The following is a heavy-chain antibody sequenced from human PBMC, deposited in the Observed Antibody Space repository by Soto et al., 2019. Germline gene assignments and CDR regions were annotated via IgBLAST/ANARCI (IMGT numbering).Heavy chain of an antibody. CDR3: IVYYVGWRGDTAL. V-gene: IGHV3-15*07. CDR2: IKSKADGETT. J-gene: IGHJ4*02. Sequence: EVQLVESGGGLVKPGGSLGLSCAGSGLTFKNVCMHWVRQAPGQGLEWVGRIKSKADGETTDYTEAVKGRFTISRDVSKNTLYPQMTRLKTVDPAVYYCIVYYVGWRGDTALWGQGTLVTVSS. CDR1: GLTFKNVC. D-gene: IGHD3-3*01.